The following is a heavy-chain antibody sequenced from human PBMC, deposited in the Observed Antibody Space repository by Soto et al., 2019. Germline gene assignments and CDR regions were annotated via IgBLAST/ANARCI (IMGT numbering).Heavy chain of an antibody. V-gene: IGHV3-30-3*01. J-gene: IGHJ6*02. CDR3: AREFLRSSPYYYGMDV. CDR1: GFPFSSYA. CDR2: ISYDGSNK. D-gene: IGHD3-3*01. Sequence: SLRLSCAASGFPFSSYAMHWVRQAPGKGLEWVAVISYDGSNKYYADSVKGRFTISRDNSKNTLYLQMNSLRAEDTAVYYCAREFLRSSPYYYGMDVWGQGTAVTVSS.